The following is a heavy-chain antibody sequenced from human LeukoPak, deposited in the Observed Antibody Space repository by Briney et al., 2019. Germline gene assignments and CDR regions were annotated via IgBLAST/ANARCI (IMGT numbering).Heavy chain of an antibody. CDR1: GFTLSSYV. CDR3: TRDLSTHYSIDY. CDR2: ISNDGSNK. D-gene: IGHD6-13*01. V-gene: IGHV3-30*04. J-gene: IGHJ4*02. Sequence: GGSLRLSCAASGFTLSSYVIHWVRQAPGKGLEWVAVISNDGSNKDYADSVKGRFTISRDNSKNTLYLQMNSLRAEDTAVYYCTRDLSTHYSIDYWGQGALVTVSS.